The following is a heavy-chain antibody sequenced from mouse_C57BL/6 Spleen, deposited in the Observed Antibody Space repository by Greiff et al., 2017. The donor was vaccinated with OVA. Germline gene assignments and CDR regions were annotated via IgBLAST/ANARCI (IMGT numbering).Heavy chain of an antibody. V-gene: IGHV1-15*01. J-gene: IGHJ2*01. CDR2: IDPGTGGT. CDR1: GYTFTDYE. Sequence: QVQLQQSGAELVRPGASVTLSCKASGYTFTDYEMHWVKQTPVQGLEWIGAIDPGTGGTAYNQKFKGKAILTADKSSITAYMRLRSLTSEDYAVYYCTRSLYDDTDYWGQGTTLTVSS. D-gene: IGHD2-3*01. CDR3: TRSLYDDTDY.